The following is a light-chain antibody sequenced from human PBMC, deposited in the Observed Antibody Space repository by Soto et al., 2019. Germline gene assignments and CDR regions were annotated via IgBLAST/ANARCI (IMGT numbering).Light chain of an antibody. V-gene: IGLV1-40*01. CDR3: QSYDSSLSGSNV. CDR2: GNS. J-gene: IGLJ1*01. Sequence: QSVLTQPPSVSWAPGQRVTISDTGIITNIGAGYDVHWYQQLPGTAPKILIYGNSNRPSGVPDRFSGSKYGTSASLAITGLPAEDESYYYCQSYDSSLSGSNVFGTGTKLTVL. CDR1: ITNIGAGYD.